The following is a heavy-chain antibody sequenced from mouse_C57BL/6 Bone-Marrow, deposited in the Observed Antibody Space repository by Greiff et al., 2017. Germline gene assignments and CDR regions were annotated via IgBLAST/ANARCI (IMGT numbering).Heavy chain of an antibody. CDR1: GFTFSSYA. CDR2: ISDGGSFT. J-gene: IGHJ2*01. D-gene: IGHD1-1*01. Sequence: EVKLVESGGGLVKPGGSLKLSCAASGFTFSSYAMSWVRQTPEKRLEWVATISDGGSFTYSLDNVKGRFTISRDNAKNNLYLQMSHLKSEDTAMYYCARLSTVVATDYWGQGTTLTVSS. CDR3: ARLSTVVATDY. V-gene: IGHV5-4*03.